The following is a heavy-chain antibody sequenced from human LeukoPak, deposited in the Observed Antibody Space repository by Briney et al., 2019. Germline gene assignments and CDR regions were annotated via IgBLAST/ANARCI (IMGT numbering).Heavy chain of an antibody. V-gene: IGHV1-8*01. J-gene: IGHJ3*02. CDR2: MNPNSGNT. CDR3: ARDIDTAMVTGDI. CDR1: GYTFTSYD. Sequence: GASVKVSCKASGYTFTSYDINWVRQATGQGLEWMGWMNPNSGNTGHAQKFQGRVTMTRNTSISTAYMELSSLRSEDTAVYYCARDIDTAMVTGDIWGQGTMVTVSS. D-gene: IGHD5-18*01.